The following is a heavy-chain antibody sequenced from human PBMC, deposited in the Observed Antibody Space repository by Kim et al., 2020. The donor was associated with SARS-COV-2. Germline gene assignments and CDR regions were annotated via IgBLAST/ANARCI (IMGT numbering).Heavy chain of an antibody. V-gene: IGHV4-61*02. CDR1: GGSISSGSYY. D-gene: IGHD3-9*01. CDR2: IYTSGST. Sequence: SETLSLTCTVSGGSISSGSYYWSWIRQPAGKGLEWIGRIYTSGSTNYNPSLKSRVTISVDTSKNQFSLKLSSVTAADTAVYYCARDLAAYYDILTGYYKAGNDAFDIWGQGTMVTVSS. J-gene: IGHJ3*02. CDR3: ARDLAAYYDILTGYYKAGNDAFDI.